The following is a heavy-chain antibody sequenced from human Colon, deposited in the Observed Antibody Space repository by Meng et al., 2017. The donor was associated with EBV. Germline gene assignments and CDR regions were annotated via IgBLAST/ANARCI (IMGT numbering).Heavy chain of an antibody. CDR1: GGSLSGYY. CDR3: ARGGGVIKGLVTWFDP. CDR2: INHSGTI. V-gene: IGHV4-34*01. D-gene: IGHD2-8*01. Sequence: QGQLQRGGAGLVKPSETLSLTCGVYGGSLSGYYWSWIRQTPGKGLEWIGEINHSGTINYNPSLRSRVTISVDRSNNQFSLRLSSVTAADTAVYYCARGGGVIKGLVTWFDPWGQGTLVTVSS. J-gene: IGHJ5*02.